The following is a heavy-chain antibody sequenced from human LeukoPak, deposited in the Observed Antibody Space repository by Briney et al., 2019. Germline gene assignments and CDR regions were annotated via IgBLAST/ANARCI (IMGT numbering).Heavy chain of an antibody. J-gene: IGHJ6*02. CDR1: GFTFSSYA. CDR2: ISHNGATT. V-gene: IGHV3-64*01. Sequence: GGSLRLSCAASGFTFSSYAMFWVRQVPGKGLDFVSGISHNGATTYYANSVKGRFTISRDNSKNTLYLQMNSLRAEDTAVYYCARGGDYGRYYYYGMDVWGQGTTVTVSS. CDR3: ARGGDYGRYYYYGMDV. D-gene: IGHD4-17*01.